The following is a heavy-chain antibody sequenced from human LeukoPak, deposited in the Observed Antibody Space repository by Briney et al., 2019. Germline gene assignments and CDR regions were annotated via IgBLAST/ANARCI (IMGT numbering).Heavy chain of an antibody. D-gene: IGHD3-3*01. J-gene: IGHJ4*02. CDR3: AILAPVLRFLEWLPRY. V-gene: IGHV5-51*01. CDR2: IYPGDSDT. CDR1: GYSFTSYW. Sequence: GESLKISCQGSGYSFTSYWIGWVRQVPGKGLEWMGIIYPGDSDTRYSPSFQGHVTISTDKSSSPAYLQLSSLKASDTAMYYCAILAPVLRFLEWLPRYWGQGTLVTVSS.